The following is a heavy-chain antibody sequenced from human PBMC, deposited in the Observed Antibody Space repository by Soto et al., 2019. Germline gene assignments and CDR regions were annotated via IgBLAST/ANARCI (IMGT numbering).Heavy chain of an antibody. J-gene: IGHJ4*02. CDR1: GYTFTNYG. V-gene: IGHV1-3*01. CDR2: INAGDGSR. CDR3: VRDGAVAGNINFDF. Sequence: QVQLVQSGAEVKRPGASVKVSCKASGYTFTNYGVHWVRQAPGQRLEWMGWINAGDGSRKYSRNFQGRVIITSDTTASTDYMEMSSLRSEDTAVYYCVRDGAVAGNINFDFWGQGTLVTVSS. D-gene: IGHD6-19*01.